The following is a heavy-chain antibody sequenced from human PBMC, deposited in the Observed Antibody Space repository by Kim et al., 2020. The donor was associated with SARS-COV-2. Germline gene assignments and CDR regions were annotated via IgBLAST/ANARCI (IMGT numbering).Heavy chain of an antibody. V-gene: IGHV1-2*02. CDR2: FNPNNGGT. CDR1: GYGLTGHY. CDR3: AGRSGLYNYAIDV. Sequence: ASVKVSCKAPGYGLTGHYLHFVRQAPGQGLQWMGWFNPNNGGTKYAEKFQGRVTVTRDRSISTVYMELNRLTSDDAAVYYCAGRSGLYNYAIDVWGQGTTVTVSS. D-gene: IGHD1-1*01. J-gene: IGHJ6*02.